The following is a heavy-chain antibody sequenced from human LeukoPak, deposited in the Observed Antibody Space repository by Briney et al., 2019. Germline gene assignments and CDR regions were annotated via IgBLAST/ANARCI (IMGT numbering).Heavy chain of an antibody. CDR1: GYTFTSYG. CDR3: ARGRSAYCSGGSCYRNWFDP. Sequence: ASVKVTCKASGYTFTSYGINWVRQATGQGLEWMGWMNPNSGNTGYAQKFQGRVTMTRNTSISTAYMELSSLRSEDTAVYYCARGRSAYCSGGSCYRNWFDPWGQGTLVTVSS. V-gene: IGHV1-8*02. D-gene: IGHD2-15*01. CDR2: MNPNSGNT. J-gene: IGHJ5*02.